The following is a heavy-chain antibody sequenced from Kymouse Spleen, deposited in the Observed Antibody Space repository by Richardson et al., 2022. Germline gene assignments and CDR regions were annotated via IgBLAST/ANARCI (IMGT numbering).Heavy chain of an antibody. V-gene: IGHV4-34*01. CDR1: GGSFSGYY. Sequence: QVQLQQWGAGLLKPSETLSLTCAVYGGSFSGYYWSWIRQPPGKGLEWIGEINHSGSTNYNPSLKSRVTISVDTSKNQFSLKLSSVTAADTAVYYCARGFYYGSDYWGQGTLVTVSS. CDR2: INHSGST. J-gene: IGHJ4*02. D-gene: IGHD3-10*01. CDR3: ARGFYYGSDY.